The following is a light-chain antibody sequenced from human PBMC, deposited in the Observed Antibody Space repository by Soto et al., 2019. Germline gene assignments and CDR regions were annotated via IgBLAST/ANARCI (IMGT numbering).Light chain of an antibody. CDR3: HHGT. CDR2: GAS. V-gene: IGKV3-15*01. CDR1: QSVSSN. Sequence: EIGMTQSPATLSVSPGERATLSCRASQSVSSNLAWYQQKPGQAPRLLIYGASTRATGIPARFSGSGSGTEFTLTISRLPSEDFAVSYCHHGTSVQVTKV. J-gene: IGKJ1*01.